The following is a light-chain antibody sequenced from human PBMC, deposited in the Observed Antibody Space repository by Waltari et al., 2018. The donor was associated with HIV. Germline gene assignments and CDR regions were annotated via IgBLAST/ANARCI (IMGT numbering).Light chain of an antibody. CDR2: GAY. V-gene: IGKV1-39*01. CDR3: LQGYISPLT. CDR1: QSINTF. Sequence: DIQMTQSPSSLSASVGDRVTITCRTSQSINTFLNWYQMKPGKVPRLLIYGAYRLESWVPSRFSATGSGTDFSLTISSLQPEDFATYYCLQGYISPLTFGPGTKVDIK. J-gene: IGKJ3*01.